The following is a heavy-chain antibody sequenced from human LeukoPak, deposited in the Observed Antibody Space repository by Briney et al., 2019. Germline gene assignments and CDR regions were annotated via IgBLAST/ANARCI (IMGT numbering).Heavy chain of an antibody. CDR1: GGSISSSGYY. J-gene: IGHJ5*02. Sequence: SETLSLTCTVSGGSISSSGYYWGWIRQPPGKGLEWIASIYYSGSTYYNPSLKSRVTISVDTSKNQLSLKLSSLTAADTAVYYCARHEYSGSYYGLSWFDPWGQGTLVTASS. V-gene: IGHV4-39*01. CDR3: ARHEYSGSYYGLSWFDP. D-gene: IGHD1-26*01. CDR2: IYYSGST.